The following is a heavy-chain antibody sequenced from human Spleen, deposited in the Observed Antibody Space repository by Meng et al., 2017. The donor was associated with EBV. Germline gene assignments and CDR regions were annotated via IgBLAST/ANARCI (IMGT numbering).Heavy chain of an antibody. J-gene: IGHJ4*02. D-gene: IGHD3-10*01. V-gene: IGHV3-23*01. CDR1: SVTFSSYA. Sequence: EVQLLDSGGGMVQPGGSLVLTCASSSVTFSSYAMPWVRQAPGKGLEWVSDISSGGGSTYYADSVKGRFTISRDNSKNTLYLQMNILRAEDTAVYYCAKEGIGMVPFDYWGQGTLVTVSS. CDR2: ISSGGGST. CDR3: AKEGIGMVPFDY.